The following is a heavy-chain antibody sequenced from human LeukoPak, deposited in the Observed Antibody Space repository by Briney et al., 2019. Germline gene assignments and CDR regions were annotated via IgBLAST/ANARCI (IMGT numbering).Heavy chain of an antibody. J-gene: IGHJ4*02. CDR1: GFTFSSSV. V-gene: IGHV3-23*01. D-gene: IGHD1-1*01. CDR2: IGSGGGT. CDR3: SKRPSTGVYFFDF. Sequence: PGGSLRLSCAASGFTFSSSVMSWVRQAPGKGLEWVSTIGSGGGTYYADSVKGRFTISRDKSKNTLYLQVNNLRAEDTAVYYCSKRPSTGVYFFDFWGQGTLVTVSS.